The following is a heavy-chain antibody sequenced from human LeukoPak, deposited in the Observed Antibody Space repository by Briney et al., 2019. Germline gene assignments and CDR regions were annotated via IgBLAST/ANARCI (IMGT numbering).Heavy chain of an antibody. J-gene: IGHJ3*02. V-gene: IGHV4-61*02. CDR1: GGSISSGSYY. Sequence: PSETLSLTCTVSGGSISSGSYYWSWIRQPAGKGLEWIGRIYTSGSTNYNPSLKSRVTISVDTSKNQFSLKLSSVTAADTAVYYCARDWPDYYDSSGAFDIWGQGTMVTVSS. CDR2: IYTSGST. CDR3: ARDWPDYYDSSGAFDI. D-gene: IGHD3-22*01.